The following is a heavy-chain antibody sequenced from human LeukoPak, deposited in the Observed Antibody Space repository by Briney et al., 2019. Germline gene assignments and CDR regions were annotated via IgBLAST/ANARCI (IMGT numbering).Heavy chain of an antibody. CDR2: IRGNGGST. D-gene: IGHD3-16*01. V-gene: IGHV3-23*01. CDR3: AARRNTFRGVNPFDY. CDR1: GFTFSSYA. J-gene: IGHJ4*02. Sequence: PGGSLRLSCAASGFTFSSYAMSWVRQAPGKGLEWVSAIRGNGGSTYYADSVKGRFTISRDNSKNTLYLQMNSLRAEDTAVYYCAARRNTFRGVNPFDYWGQGTLVTVSS.